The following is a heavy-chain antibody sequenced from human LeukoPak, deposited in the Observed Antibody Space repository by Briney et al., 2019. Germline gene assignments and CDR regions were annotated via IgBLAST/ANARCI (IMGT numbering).Heavy chain of an antibody. CDR3: AKEFNRGLPDY. D-gene: IGHD2-21*01. Sequence: PGGSLRLSCAASGFTFSSSAMSWVRQAPGKGLEWVAVISYDGSNEYYADSVKGRFTISRDNSKNTLYPQMSSLRAEDTAVYYCAKEFNRGLPDYWGQGTLVTVPS. V-gene: IGHV3-30*18. J-gene: IGHJ4*02. CDR1: GFTFSSSA. CDR2: ISYDGSNE.